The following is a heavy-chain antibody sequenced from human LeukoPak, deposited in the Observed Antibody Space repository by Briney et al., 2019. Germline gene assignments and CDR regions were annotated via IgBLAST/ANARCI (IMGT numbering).Heavy chain of an antibody. CDR1: DASISSYF. J-gene: IGHJ4*02. CDR2: ISYSGTT. CDR3: ARSLYGSSPNPYYFDY. D-gene: IGHD6-6*01. V-gene: IGHV4-59*12. Sequence: SETLSLTCTVYDASISSYFWSLIRQPPGRGLEWIGYISYSGTTNFSPSLKSRVTISVDTSKNHFSLKLNSVTAADTAMYYCARSLYGSSPNPYYFDYWGQGTLVTVSS.